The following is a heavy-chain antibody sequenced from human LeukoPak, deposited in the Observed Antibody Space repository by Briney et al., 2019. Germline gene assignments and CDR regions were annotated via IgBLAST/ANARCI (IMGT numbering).Heavy chain of an antibody. D-gene: IGHD1-1*01. CDR3: ARDQVEVYPNYYGMDV. CDR2: IYYSGST. V-gene: IGHV4-39*07. Sequence: WVRQPPGKGLEWIGSIYYSGSTYYNPSLKSRVTISVDTSKNQFSLKLSSVTAADTAVYYCARDQVEVYPNYYGMDVWGQGTTVTVSS. J-gene: IGHJ6*02.